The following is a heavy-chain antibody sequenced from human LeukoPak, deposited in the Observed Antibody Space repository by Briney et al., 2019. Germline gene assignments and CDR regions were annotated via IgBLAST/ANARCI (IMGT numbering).Heavy chain of an antibody. CDR1: GYTFTGYY. V-gene: IGHV1-2*02. CDR2: INPNSGGT. Sequence: ASVKVSCKASGYTFTGYYMHWVRQAPGQGLEWMGWINPNSGGTNYAQKFQGRVTMTRDTSISTAYMELSRLRSDDTAVYYCARDNGSGSYLFDYWGQGTLITVSS. D-gene: IGHD3-10*01. J-gene: IGHJ4*02. CDR3: ARDNGSGSYLFDY.